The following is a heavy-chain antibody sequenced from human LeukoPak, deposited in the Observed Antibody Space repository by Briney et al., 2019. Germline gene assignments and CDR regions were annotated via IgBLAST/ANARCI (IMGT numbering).Heavy chain of an antibody. CDR2: ISSKSDYT. CDR3: AKDRPNYYETNGHYYRRDGDS. Sequence: PGGSLRLSRAASGFTFNIYAMSWVRQAPGKGLEWVSSISSKSDYTFYTDSVKGRFTVSRDNSRNTLYLQMNSLRAEDTAIYYCAKDRPNYYETNGHYYRRDGDSWGQGTLVTVSS. V-gene: IGHV3-23*01. D-gene: IGHD3-22*01. J-gene: IGHJ5*01. CDR1: GFTFNIYA.